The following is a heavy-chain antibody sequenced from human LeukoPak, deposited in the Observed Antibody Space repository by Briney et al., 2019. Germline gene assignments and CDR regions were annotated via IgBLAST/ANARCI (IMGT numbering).Heavy chain of an antibody. J-gene: IGHJ4*02. CDR3: ARGGRDGTVDF. D-gene: IGHD5-24*01. Sequence: PSETLSLTCIVSVGSVRSHYWNWIRQPPGKGLEWIGFMSYSGTNDYNPSLKSRVSISIDTSRNRVSLRLSSVTAADTAYYRCARGGRDGTVDFGGQGTLVTVSS. CDR1: VGSVRSHY. V-gene: IGHV4-59*02. CDR2: MSYSGTN.